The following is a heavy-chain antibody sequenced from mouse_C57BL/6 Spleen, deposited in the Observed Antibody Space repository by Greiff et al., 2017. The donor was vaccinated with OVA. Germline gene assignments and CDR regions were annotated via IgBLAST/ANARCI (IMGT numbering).Heavy chain of an antibody. CDR2: IYPRSGNT. Sequence: QVQLQQSGAELARPGASVKLSCKASGYTFTSYGISWVKQSTGQGLEWIGEIYPRSGNTYYNEKFKGKATLTADKSSSTAYMELRSLTSEDSAVYFCARGDYYGSSYEYYYAMDYWGQGTSVTVSS. D-gene: IGHD1-1*01. CDR1: GYTFTSYG. J-gene: IGHJ4*01. V-gene: IGHV1-81*01. CDR3: ARGDYYGSSYEYYYAMDY.